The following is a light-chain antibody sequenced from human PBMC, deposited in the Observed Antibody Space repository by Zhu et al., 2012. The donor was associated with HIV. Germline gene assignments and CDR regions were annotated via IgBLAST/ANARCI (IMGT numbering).Light chain of an antibody. CDR3: QQYGSSPRT. V-gene: IGKV3-20*01. CDR1: QTVSRNY. Sequence: EIVLTQSPGTLSLSPGERATLSCRASQTVSRNYLAWYQQKPGQPPRLLIYGASSRATGIPDRFSGSGSGTDFTLTISRLEPEDFAVYYCQQYGSSPRTFGQGTKVGNQT. CDR2: GAS. J-gene: IGKJ1*01.